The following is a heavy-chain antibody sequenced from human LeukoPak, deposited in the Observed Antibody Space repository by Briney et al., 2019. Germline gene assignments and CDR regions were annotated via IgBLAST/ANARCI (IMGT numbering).Heavy chain of an antibody. Sequence: SQTLSLTCTVSGGSISSGSYYWSWIRQPAGKGLEWIGRIFTSGSTNYNPSLKSRVTISVDTSKNQFSLKLSSVTAADTAVYYCVRSGYSSSWYSRWDYYYYGMDVWGQGTTVTVSS. D-gene: IGHD6-13*01. CDR1: GGSISSGSYY. CDR3: VRSGYSSSWYSRWDYYYYGMDV. J-gene: IGHJ6*02. V-gene: IGHV4-61*02. CDR2: IFTSGST.